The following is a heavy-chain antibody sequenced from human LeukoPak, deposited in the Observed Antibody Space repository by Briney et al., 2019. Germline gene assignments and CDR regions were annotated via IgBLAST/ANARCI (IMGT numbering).Heavy chain of an antibody. Sequence: SETLSLTCTVSGGSISSYYWSWIRQPAGKGLEWIGRIYTSGSTNYNPSLKSRVTMSVDTSKNQFSLKLSSVTAADTAVYYCARVRCSGGSCQLVDNWFDPWGQGTLVTVSS. J-gene: IGHJ5*02. CDR2: IYTSGST. V-gene: IGHV4-4*07. D-gene: IGHD2-15*01. CDR3: ARVRCSGGSCQLVDNWFDP. CDR1: GGSISSYY.